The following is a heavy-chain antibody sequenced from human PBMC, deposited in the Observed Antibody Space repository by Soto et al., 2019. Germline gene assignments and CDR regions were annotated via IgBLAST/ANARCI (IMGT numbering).Heavy chain of an antibody. D-gene: IGHD3-3*01. J-gene: IGHJ4*02. CDR1: GGSISSSSYY. V-gene: IGHV4-39*01. Sequence: PSETLSLTCTVSGGSISSSSYYWGWIRQPTGKGLEWIGSIYYSGSTHYNPSLKSRVTISVDTSKNQFSLNLSSVTAADTAVYYCARAPKPPLEWLLLYYFDYWGQGTLVTVSS. CDR2: IYYSGST. CDR3: ARAPKPPLEWLLLYYFDY.